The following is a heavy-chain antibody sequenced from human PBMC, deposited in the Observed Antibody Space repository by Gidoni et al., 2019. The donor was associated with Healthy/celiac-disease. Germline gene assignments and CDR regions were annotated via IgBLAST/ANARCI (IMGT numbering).Heavy chain of an antibody. V-gene: IGHV3-21*01. D-gene: IGHD5-12*01. CDR3: ARGATGYYGMDV. CDR2: ISSSSSYI. Sequence: EVQLVESGGGLVKPGGSLRLSCAASGFPFSSYSMNWVRQAPGEGLEWVSSISSSSSYIYYADSVKGRFTISRDNAKNSLYLQMNSLRAEDTAVYYCARGATGYYGMDVWGQGTTVTVSS. CDR1: GFPFSSYS. J-gene: IGHJ6*02.